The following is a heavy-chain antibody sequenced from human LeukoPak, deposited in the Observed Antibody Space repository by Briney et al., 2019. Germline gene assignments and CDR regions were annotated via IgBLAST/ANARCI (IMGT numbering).Heavy chain of an antibody. CDR1: GFTFDDYA. V-gene: IGHV3-43*02. J-gene: IGHJ4*02. CDR2: ISKDARST. D-gene: IGHD3-10*01. Sequence: GGSLRPSCAASGFTFDDYAMHWVRQAPGKGLEWVSLISKDARSTYYVDSVKGRFTISRDNSKNSLYLQMNSLRVEDTALYYCAKGLRSESYYNAFDYWGQGTLVTVSS. CDR3: AKGLRSESYYNAFDY.